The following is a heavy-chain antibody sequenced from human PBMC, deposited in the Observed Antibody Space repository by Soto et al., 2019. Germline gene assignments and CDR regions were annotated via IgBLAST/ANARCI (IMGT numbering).Heavy chain of an antibody. J-gene: IGHJ3*02. V-gene: IGHV4-31*03. CDR2: IYYSGST. CDR3: ARYTAMVNLDAFDI. D-gene: IGHD5-18*01. CDR1: GGSISSGGYY. Sequence: SETLSLTCTVSGGSISSGGYYWSWIRQHPGKGLEWIGYIYYSGSTYYNPSLKSRVTISVDTSKNQFSLKLGSVTAADTAVYYCARYTAMVNLDAFDIWGQGTMVTVSS.